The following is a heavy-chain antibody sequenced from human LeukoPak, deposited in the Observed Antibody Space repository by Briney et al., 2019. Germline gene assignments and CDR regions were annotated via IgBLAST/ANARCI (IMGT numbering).Heavy chain of an antibody. V-gene: IGHV3-23*01. CDR1: GFTFSSYA. CDR2: ISGSGGST. Sequence: GETLRLSCAASGFTFSSYAMSWVRQAPGKGLEWVSAISGSGGSTYYADSVKGRFTISSDNSKNTLYLQMNSLRAEDTAVYYCAKRGAEVGATVAPGDYWGQGTLVTVSS. J-gene: IGHJ4*02. CDR3: AKRGAEVGATVAPGDY. D-gene: IGHD1-26*01.